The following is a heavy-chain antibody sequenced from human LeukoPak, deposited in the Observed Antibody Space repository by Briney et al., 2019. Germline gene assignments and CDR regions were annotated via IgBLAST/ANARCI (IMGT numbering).Heavy chain of an antibody. Sequence: ASVKVSCKASGYSFADYYMHWVRQAPGQGFEWMGWINPDSGGTNYAQKFQGRVTMTRDTSISTAYMELSRLRSNDTAVYYCARRALFGDSGYDYNWFDPWGQGTLVTVSS. V-gene: IGHV1-2*02. J-gene: IGHJ5*02. D-gene: IGHD5-12*01. CDR3: ARRALFGDSGYDYNWFDP. CDR2: INPDSGGT. CDR1: GYSFADYY.